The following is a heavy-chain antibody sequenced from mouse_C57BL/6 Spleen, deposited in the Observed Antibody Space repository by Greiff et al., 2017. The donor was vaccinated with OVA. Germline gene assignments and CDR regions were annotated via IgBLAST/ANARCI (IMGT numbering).Heavy chain of an antibody. Sequence: QVQLQQPGAELVKPGASVKMSCKASGYTFTSYWITWVKQRPGQGLEWIGDIYPGSGSTNYNEKFKSKATLTVDTSSSTAYMQLISLTSEDSAVYYVARSRSNAPYAMDYWGQGTSVTVSS. V-gene: IGHV1-55*01. CDR1: GYTFTSYW. D-gene: IGHD2-5*01. CDR2: IYPGSGST. CDR3: ARSRSNAPYAMDY. J-gene: IGHJ4*01.